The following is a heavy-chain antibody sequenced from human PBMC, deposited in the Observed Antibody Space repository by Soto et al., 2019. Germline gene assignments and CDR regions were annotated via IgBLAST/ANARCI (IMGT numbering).Heavy chain of an antibody. Sequence: QVQLQESGPGLVKPSQTLSLTCTVSGGSISSGGYYWSWIRQHPGKGLGWIGYIYYSGSTYYNPSLKSRVTISVDTSKNQCSLKLSSVTAADTAVYYCASDPRFLGTHSYYFDYWGQGTLVTVSS. J-gene: IGHJ4*02. D-gene: IGHD1-1*01. V-gene: IGHV4-31*03. CDR3: ASDPRFLGTHSYYFDY. CDR1: GGSISSGGYY. CDR2: IYYSGST.